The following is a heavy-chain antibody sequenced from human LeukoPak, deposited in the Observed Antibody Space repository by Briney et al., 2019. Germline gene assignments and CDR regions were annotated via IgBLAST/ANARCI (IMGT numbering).Heavy chain of an antibody. J-gene: IGHJ4*02. CDR1: GFTFSTHG. CDR3: AKGSSVKPANYDSNGPLDY. CDR2: ISYDGSNK. D-gene: IGHD3-22*01. Sequence: GGSLRLSCAASGFTFSTHGMHWVRQAPGKGLEWVAVISYDGSNKYYADSVKGRFTISRDNSKNTLYLQMNSLRPEDTAVYRCAKGSSVKPANYDSNGPLDYWGQGILVTVSS. V-gene: IGHV3-30*18.